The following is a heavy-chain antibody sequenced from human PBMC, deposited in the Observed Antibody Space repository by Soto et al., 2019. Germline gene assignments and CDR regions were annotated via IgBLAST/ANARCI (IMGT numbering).Heavy chain of an antibody. CDR1: GFTFSSYW. V-gene: IGHV3-74*01. Sequence: EVQLVESGGGLLQPGGSLRLSCAASGFTFSSYWMHWVRQAPGKGLVWVSRTNSDGSTTRYADSVKGRFTISRDNAKNMXDLQKNSLRAEDTAVYYCARGAYCGGDCYSSAFDIWGQGTMVTASS. CDR2: TNSDGSTT. CDR3: ARGAYCGGDCYSSAFDI. J-gene: IGHJ3*02. D-gene: IGHD2-21*02.